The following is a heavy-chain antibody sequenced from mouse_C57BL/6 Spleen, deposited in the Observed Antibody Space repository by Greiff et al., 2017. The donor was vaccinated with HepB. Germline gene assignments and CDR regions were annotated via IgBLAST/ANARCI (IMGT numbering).Heavy chain of an antibody. CDR1: GYAFSSYW. Sequence: QVQLKESGAELVKPGASVKISCKASGYAFSSYWMNWVKQRPGKGLEWIGQIYPGDGDTNYNGKFKGKATLTADKSSSTAYMQLSSLTSEDSAVYFCARLKVFYAMDYWGQGTSVTVSS. CDR2: IYPGDGDT. J-gene: IGHJ4*01. CDR3: ARLKVFYAMDY. V-gene: IGHV1-80*01.